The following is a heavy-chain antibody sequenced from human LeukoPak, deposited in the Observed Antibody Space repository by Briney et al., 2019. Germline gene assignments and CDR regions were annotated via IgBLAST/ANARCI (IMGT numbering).Heavy chain of an antibody. D-gene: IGHD4-17*01. Sequence: SETLSLTCTVSGGSISSSSYYWGWIRQPPGKGLEWIGSIYYSGSTYYNPSLKSRVTISVDTSKNQFSLKLSSVTAADTAVYYCAASSGDYVDYWGQGTLVTVSS. CDR3: AASSGDYVDY. V-gene: IGHV4-39*01. CDR1: GGSISSSSYY. J-gene: IGHJ4*02. CDR2: IYYSGST.